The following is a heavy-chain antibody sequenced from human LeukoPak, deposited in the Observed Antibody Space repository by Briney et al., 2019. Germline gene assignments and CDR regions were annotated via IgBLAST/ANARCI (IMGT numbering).Heavy chain of an antibody. CDR2: ISYDGSNK. Sequence: PGRSLRLSCAASGFTFSSYAMHWVRQAPGKGLEWVAVISYDGSNKYYADSVKGRFTISRDNSKNTLYLQMNSLRAEDTAVYYCAREGYYDSSGYCPPPDYWGQGTLVTVSS. D-gene: IGHD3-22*01. CDR1: GFTFSSYA. V-gene: IGHV3-30*01. J-gene: IGHJ4*02. CDR3: AREGYYDSSGYCPPPDY.